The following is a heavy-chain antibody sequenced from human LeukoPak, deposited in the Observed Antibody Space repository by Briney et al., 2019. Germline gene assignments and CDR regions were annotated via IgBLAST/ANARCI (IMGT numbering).Heavy chain of an antibody. CDR2: INHRGST. V-gene: IGHV4-34*01. CDR1: GGSLSPYY. J-gene: IGHJ4*02. CDR3: ARVGLDWGSIDY. D-gene: IGHD3/OR15-3a*01. Sequence: ASETLSLTCSVYGGSLSPYYWNWIRQPPGKGLEWIGEINHRGSTTYNPSLKSRVTISVDTSRNQFSLKLSSVTAADTAVYYCARVGLDWGSIDYWGQGTLVTVSS.